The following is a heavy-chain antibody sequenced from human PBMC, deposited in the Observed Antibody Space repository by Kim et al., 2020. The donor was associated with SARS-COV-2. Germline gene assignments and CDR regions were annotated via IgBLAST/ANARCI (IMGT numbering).Heavy chain of an antibody. CDR2: INTNTGNP. Sequence: ASVKVSCKASGYTFTSYAMNWVRQAPGQGLEWMGWINTNTGNPTYAQGFTGRFVFSLDTSVSTAYLQISSLKAEDTAVYYCARLAPLASAPGIQLWEDYYHGMDVWGQGTTVTVSS. CDR1: GYTFTSYA. CDR3: ARLAPLASAPGIQLWEDYYHGMDV. J-gene: IGHJ6*02. V-gene: IGHV7-4-1*02. D-gene: IGHD5-18*01.